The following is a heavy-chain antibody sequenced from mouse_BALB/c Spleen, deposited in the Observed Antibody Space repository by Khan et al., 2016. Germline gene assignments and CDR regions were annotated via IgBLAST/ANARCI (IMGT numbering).Heavy chain of an antibody. J-gene: IGHJ3*01. D-gene: IGHD1-2*01. CDR1: GFSFSRYW. CDR2: INPDSSTI. CDR3: ASFHYYVRFAY. Sequence: EVKLLESGGGLVQPGGSLNLSCAASGFSFSRYWMSWVRQAPGKGLEWIGEINPDSSTINYTPSLKDKFIISRDNAKNTLYLQMSKVRSEDTALYYCASFHYYVRFAYWGQGTLVTVSA. V-gene: IGHV4-1*02.